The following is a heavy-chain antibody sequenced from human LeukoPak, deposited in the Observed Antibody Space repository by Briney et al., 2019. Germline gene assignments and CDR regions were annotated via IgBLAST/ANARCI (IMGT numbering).Heavy chain of an antibody. CDR2: IYYSGST. CDR1: GGSISSYY. V-gene: IGHV4-59*01. CDR3: ARGSGTRSDNYFDY. J-gene: IGHJ4*02. Sequence: SETLSLTCTVSGGSISSYYWSWIRQPPGKGLEWIGYIYYSGSTNYNPSLKSRVTISVDTSKNQFSLKLSSVTAADTAVYYCARGSGTRSDNYFDYWGQGTLVTVSS. D-gene: IGHD1-1*01.